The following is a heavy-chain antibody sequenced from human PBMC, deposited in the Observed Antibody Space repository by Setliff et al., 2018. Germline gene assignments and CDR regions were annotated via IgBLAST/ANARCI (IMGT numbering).Heavy chain of an antibody. D-gene: IGHD3-22*01. Sequence: GSLRLSCVASGFTFSNYAMAWVRQAPGKGLEWVSYISYSGNTIYYADSVKGRFTISRDNAKNSLYLQMNSLRAEDTAVYYCARGDYYDSSGYPYYYDYWGQGTLVTVSS. CDR1: GFTFSNYA. J-gene: IGHJ4*02. CDR3: ARGDYYDSSGYPYYYDY. V-gene: IGHV3-48*04. CDR2: ISYSGNTI.